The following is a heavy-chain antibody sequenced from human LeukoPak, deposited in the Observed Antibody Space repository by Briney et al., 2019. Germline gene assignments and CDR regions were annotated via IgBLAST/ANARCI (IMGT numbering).Heavy chain of an antibody. CDR3: ARGLDYYDSSGYGY. J-gene: IGHJ4*02. V-gene: IGHV1-69*04. Sequence: SVKVSCKASGGTFSSYAISWVRQAPGQGLEWMGRIIPILGIANYAQKFQGRVTITADKSTSTAYMELSSLRSEDTAVYYCARGLDYYDSSGYGYWGQGTLVTVSS. D-gene: IGHD3-22*01. CDR2: IIPILGIA. CDR1: GGTFSSYA.